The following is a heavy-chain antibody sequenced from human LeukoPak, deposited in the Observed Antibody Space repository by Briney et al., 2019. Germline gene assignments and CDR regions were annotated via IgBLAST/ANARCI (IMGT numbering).Heavy chain of an antibody. CDR3: TRGGAEKAKNFDY. CDR1: GYTFTNYL. Sequence: ASVKVSCKTSGYTFTNYLIHWVRQAPGLGHEWMGIINPRRGSTRYAQKFQDRVVVTRDTSTSTVYMELSSLRSDDTAVYYCTRGGAEKAKNFDYGGQEPLATVS. CDR2: INPRRGST. V-gene: IGHV1-46*01. J-gene: IGHJ4*02. D-gene: IGHD1-26*01.